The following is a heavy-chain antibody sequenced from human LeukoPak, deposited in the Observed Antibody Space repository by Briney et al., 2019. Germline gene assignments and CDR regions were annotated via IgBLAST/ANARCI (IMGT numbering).Heavy chain of an antibody. CDR3: ARLLYSSSWYGFEYYFDY. CDR2: IYHSGST. D-gene: IGHD6-13*01. V-gene: IGHV4-38-2*01. Sequence: PSETLSLTCAVSGYSISSGYYWGWIRQPPGKGLEWIGSIYHSGSTYYNPSLKSRVTISVDTSKNQFSLKLSSVTAADTAVYYCARLLYSSSWYGFEYYFDYWGQGTLVTVSP. J-gene: IGHJ4*02. CDR1: GYSISSGYY.